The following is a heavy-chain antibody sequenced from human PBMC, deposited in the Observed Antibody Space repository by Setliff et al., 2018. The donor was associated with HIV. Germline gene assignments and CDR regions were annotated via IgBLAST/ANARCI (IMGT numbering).Heavy chain of an antibody. D-gene: IGHD3-22*01. CDR2: IYDNEKT. CDR3: ARHYYTDPFDY. J-gene: IGHJ4*02. Sequence: PSETLSLTCSVSGGVSGGDMGVHDWSWIRQPPGKGLEWIGYIYDNEKTFYNPSLKSRVTITVDTSKNQISLKLASVTAADTAVYYCARHYYTDPFDYWGQGTLVTVSS. CDR1: GGVSGGDMGVHD. V-gene: IGHV4-61*08.